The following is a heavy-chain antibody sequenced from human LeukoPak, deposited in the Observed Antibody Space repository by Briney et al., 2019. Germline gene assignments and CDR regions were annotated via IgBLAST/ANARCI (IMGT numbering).Heavy chain of an antibody. CDR1: GGTISSGGYF. CDR2: ISHSGST. D-gene: IGHD3-10*01. Sequence: SETLSLTCTVSGGTISSGGYFWRWVRQHPGKSLEWIAYISHSGSTYYNPSLKSRVTISLDTSKDRFSLRLSSVTAADTAVYYCARDLWFGEYNWFDPWGQGTLVTVSS. V-gene: IGHV4-31*03. J-gene: IGHJ5*02. CDR3: ARDLWFGEYNWFDP.